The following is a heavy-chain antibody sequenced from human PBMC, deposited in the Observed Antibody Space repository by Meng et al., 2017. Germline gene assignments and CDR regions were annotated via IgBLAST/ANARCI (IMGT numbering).Heavy chain of an antibody. CDR3: ARDGATTVTTGLFDP. CDR1: GGSVSSGSYY. CDR2: IYYSGST. D-gene: IGHD4-17*01. Sequence: QVTLTSSAPGLWRPTDTRSFTCTVAGGSVSSGSYYWSWIRPPPGKGLELIGYIYYSGSTNTNPSLKSRVTISVDTSKNQFSLKLSSVTAADTAVYYCARDGATTVTTGLFDPWGQGTLVTVSS. V-gene: IGHV4-61*01. J-gene: IGHJ5*02.